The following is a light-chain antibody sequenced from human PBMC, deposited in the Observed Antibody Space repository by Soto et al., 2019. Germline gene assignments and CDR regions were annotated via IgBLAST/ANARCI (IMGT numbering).Light chain of an antibody. V-gene: IGKV1-17*02. J-gene: IGKJ3*01. CDR1: QGSTNY. CDR3: LQYKNFPFP. Sequence: DIQMTQSPSSLSASVGDRVTITCRASQGSTNYLGWYQQKPGEAPKRLIYAASTLQSGVPSRFSGSGSGTEFTLTITNLQPEDFATYYFLQYKNFPFPFGPWTQVEIK. CDR2: AAS.